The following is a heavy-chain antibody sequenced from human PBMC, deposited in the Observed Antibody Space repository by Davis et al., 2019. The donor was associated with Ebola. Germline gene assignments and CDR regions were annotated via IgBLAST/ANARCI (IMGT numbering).Heavy chain of an antibody. J-gene: IGHJ3*02. D-gene: IGHD3-16*01. V-gene: IGHV2-26*01. CDR2: IFSHDEK. CDR3: ARSRGAFDI. Sequence: SGPTLVKPTETLTLTCTVSGFSLSNARMGVSWIRQPPGKALEWLAHIFSHDEKSYSTSLKIRLTISKDTSKSQVVLTMTNMDPVDTATYFCARSRGAFDIWGQGRMVTVSS. CDR1: GFSLSNARMG.